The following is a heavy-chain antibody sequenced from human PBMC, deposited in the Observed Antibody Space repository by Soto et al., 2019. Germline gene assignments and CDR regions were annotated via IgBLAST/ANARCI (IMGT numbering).Heavy chain of an antibody. J-gene: IGHJ4*02. CDR3: ARGGSGAYYQDY. CDR2: INSDGSRV. CDR1: GFTFSSYW. Sequence: EVQLVESGGDFVQPGGSLRLSCAASGFTFSSYWMHWVRQVPGKGLVWLSRINSDGSRVNYADSVKGRFAISRDNAKNTLYLHVNSRTVEDTAVYSCARGGSGAYYQDYWGRGTLVTVSS. V-gene: IGHV3-74*01. D-gene: IGHD3-22*01.